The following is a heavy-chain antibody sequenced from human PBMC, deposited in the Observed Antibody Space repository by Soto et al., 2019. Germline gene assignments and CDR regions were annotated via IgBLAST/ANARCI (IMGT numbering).Heavy chain of an antibody. D-gene: IGHD3-10*01. CDR3: AKDRQFRSYYESAGHYNN. CDR2: ISGSGAIT. V-gene: IGHV3-23*01. J-gene: IGHJ4*02. CDR1: EFTFKNYD. Sequence: EVQLLESGGGLVQPGGSLRLSCVASEFTFKNYDMRWVRQAPGKGLEWVSGISGSGAITYYADSVRGRFTISRDNSKNTLYLQLNSRRAEDTAIYYCAKDRQFRSYYESAGHYNNWGQGTLVTVSS.